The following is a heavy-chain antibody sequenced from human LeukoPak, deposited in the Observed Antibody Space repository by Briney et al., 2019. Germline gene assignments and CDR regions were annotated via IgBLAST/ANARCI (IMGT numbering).Heavy chain of an antibody. CDR2: INPNSGGT. D-gene: IGHD3-22*01. CDR3: ARDLSIVVVIAFDY. V-gene: IGHV1-2*02. CDR1: GYTFTGYY. Sequence: ASVKVSCKASGYTFTGYYMHWVRQAPGQGLERMGWINPNSGGTNYAQKFQGRVTMTRDTSISTAYMELSRLRSDDTAVYYCARDLSIVVVIAFDYWGQGTLVTVSS. J-gene: IGHJ4*02.